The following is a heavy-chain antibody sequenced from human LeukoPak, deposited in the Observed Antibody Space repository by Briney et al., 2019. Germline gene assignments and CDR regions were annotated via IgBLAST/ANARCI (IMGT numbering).Heavy chain of an antibody. J-gene: IGHJ4*02. D-gene: IGHD1-26*01. V-gene: IGHV4-34*01. Sequence: PSETLSLTCAVYGGSFSGYYWSWIRQPPGKGLEWIGEINHSGSTNYNPSLKSRVTISVDTSKNQFSLKLSSVTTADTAVYYCARDLSSVGATRRFDYWGQGTLVTVSS. CDR3: ARDLSSVGATRRFDY. CDR2: INHSGST. CDR1: GGSFSGYY.